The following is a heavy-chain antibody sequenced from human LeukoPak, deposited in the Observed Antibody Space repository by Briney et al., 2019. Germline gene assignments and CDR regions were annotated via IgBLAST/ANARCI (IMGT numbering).Heavy chain of an antibody. V-gene: IGHV3-33*03. D-gene: IGHD4-17*01. CDR1: GFTFSSYG. J-gene: IGHJ4*02. Sequence: GGSLRLSCATSGFTFSSYGMHWVRQAPGKGLEWVAVIWYDGSNKYYADSVKGRFTISRDNAKNSLYLQMNSLRAEDTAVYYCAKEGDGYGDYAEFDYWGQGTLVTVSS. CDR2: IWYDGSNK. CDR3: AKEGDGYGDYAEFDY.